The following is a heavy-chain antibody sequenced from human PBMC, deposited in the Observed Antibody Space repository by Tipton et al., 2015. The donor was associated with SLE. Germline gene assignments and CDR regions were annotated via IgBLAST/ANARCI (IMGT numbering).Heavy chain of an antibody. CDR3: ARSCSSTSCYTRRFDY. D-gene: IGHD2-2*01. CDR1: GGSFSGYY. CDR2: INHSGST. V-gene: IGHV4-34*01. J-gene: IGHJ4*02. Sequence: TLSLTCAVYGGSFSGYYWSWIRQPPGKGLEWIGEINHSGSTNYNPSLKSRVTISVDTSKNQFSLKLSSVTAADTAVYYCARSCSSTSCYTRRFDYWGQGTLVTVSS.